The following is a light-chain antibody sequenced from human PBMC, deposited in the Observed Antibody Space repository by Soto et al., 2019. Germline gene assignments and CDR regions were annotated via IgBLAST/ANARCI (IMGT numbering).Light chain of an antibody. J-gene: IGLJ1*01. V-gene: IGLV2-8*01. CDR3: SSYAGSKTFV. Sequence: QSALTQPPSASGSPVQSVTISCTGTSSDVGGYDYVSWHQHHPGKAPKLMLYDVSKRPSGVPDRFSGSKSGNTASLTVSGLQAEDEADYYCSSYAGSKTFVFGTGTKSPS. CDR1: SSDVGGYDY. CDR2: DVS.